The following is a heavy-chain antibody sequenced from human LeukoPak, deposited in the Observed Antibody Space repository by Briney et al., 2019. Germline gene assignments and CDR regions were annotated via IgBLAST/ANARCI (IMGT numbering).Heavy chain of an antibody. CDR3: ARDIVHGDYVSAC. CDR1: GFIFSDYT. Sequence: PGRSLGLSCAASGFIFSDYTLNWVRQAPGKGLEWVSSITTTSAYIYYADSVKGRFTISRDNAKNSLYLQMNSLRADDTAVYYCARDIVHGDYVSACWGQGTLVTVSS. J-gene: IGHJ4*02. D-gene: IGHD4-17*01. V-gene: IGHV3-21*01. CDR2: ITTTSAYI.